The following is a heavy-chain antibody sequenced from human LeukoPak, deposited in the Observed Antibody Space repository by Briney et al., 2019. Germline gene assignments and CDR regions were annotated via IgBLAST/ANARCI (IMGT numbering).Heavy chain of an antibody. J-gene: IGHJ4*02. Sequence: GASVKVSCKASGYTFTSYDINWVRQATGQGLEWMGWMNPNRGNTGYAQKFQGRVTMTRNTSISTAYMELSSLRSEDTAVYYCARGPSGWYYFDYWGQGTLVTVSS. V-gene: IGHV1-8*01. CDR1: GYTFTSYD. D-gene: IGHD6-19*01. CDR3: ARGPSGWYYFDY. CDR2: MNPNRGNT.